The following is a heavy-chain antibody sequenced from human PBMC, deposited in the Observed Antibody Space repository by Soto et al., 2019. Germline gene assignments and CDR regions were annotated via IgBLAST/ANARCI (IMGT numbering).Heavy chain of an antibody. CDR2: IYYSGST. CDR1: GGSISSGGYY. D-gene: IGHD2-2*01. J-gene: IGHJ5*02. V-gene: IGHV4-31*03. CDR3: ARGLVSTSCYELGCARWFDP. Sequence: QVQLQESGPGLVKPSQTLSLTCTVSGGSISSGGYYWSWIRQHPGKGLEWIGYIYYSGSTYYNPSLKSRVTISVDTSKNQFSLKLSSVTAADTAVYYCARGLVSTSCYELGCARWFDPWGQGTLVTVSS.